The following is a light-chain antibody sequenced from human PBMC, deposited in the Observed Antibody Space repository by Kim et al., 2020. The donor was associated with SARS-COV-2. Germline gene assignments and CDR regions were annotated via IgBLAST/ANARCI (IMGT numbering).Light chain of an antibody. CDR1: SLRNFY. V-gene: IGLV3-19*01. CDR2: GRN. Sequence: SSELTQDPAVSVALGQTVRITCQGDSLRNFYATWYQQRPGQAPVLVIYGRNDRPSGIPDRFSGSSSGNTASLIISGAQAEDEADFYCQSRDSGGNVLFGGGTQLTVL. J-gene: IGLJ2*01. CDR3: QSRDSGGNVL.